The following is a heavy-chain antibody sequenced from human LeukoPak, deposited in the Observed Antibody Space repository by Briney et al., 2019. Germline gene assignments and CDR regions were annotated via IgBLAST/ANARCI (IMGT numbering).Heavy chain of an antibody. V-gene: IGHV4-31*03. CDR3: AREASGGYDILNGYFNSGFDI. D-gene: IGHD3-9*01. CDR2: IYYSGST. J-gene: IGHJ3*02. Sequence: SETLSLTCTVSGGSISSGGYYWSWIRQHPGKGLEWIGYIYYSGSTYYNPSLKSRVTISVDTSKNQFSLKLSSVTAADTAVYYCAREASGGYDILNGYFNSGFDIWGQGTTVTASS. CDR1: GGSISSGGYY.